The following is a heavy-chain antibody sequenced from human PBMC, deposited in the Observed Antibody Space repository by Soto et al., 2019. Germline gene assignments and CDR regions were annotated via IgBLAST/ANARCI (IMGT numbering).Heavy chain of an antibody. J-gene: IGHJ4*02. D-gene: IGHD5-12*01. CDR3: VKSRGGNNFDFFD. CDR2: IRGNGDPP. Sequence: GGSLRLSCSASGFTFSSYAMHWVRQAPGKGLEYVSGIRGNGDPPFYADSVKGRFTTSRDNSKNTLYLQMSSLSADDTAVYYCVKSRGGNNFDFFDWGQGALVTVSS. CDR1: GFTFSSYA. V-gene: IGHV3-64D*06.